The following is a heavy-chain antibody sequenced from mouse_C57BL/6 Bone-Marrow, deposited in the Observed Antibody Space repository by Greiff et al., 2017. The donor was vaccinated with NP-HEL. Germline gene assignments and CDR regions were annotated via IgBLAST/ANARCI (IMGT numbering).Heavy chain of an antibody. J-gene: IGHJ2*01. CDR2: IDPSDSYT. CDR3: ARLPFED. Sequence: QVQLQQPGAELVRPGTSVKLSCKASGYTFTSYWMHWVKQRPGQGLEWIGVIDPSDSYTNYNQKFKGKATLTVDTSSSTAYMQLSSLTSEDSAVYYCARLPFEDWGQGTTLTVSS. D-gene: IGHD5-5*01. CDR1: GYTFTSYW. V-gene: IGHV1-59*01.